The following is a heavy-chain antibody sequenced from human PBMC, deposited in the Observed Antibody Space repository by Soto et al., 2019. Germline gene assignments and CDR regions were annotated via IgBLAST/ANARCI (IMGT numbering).Heavy chain of an antibody. CDR3: ATDGSGGSTVSTHFDD. V-gene: IGHV3-7*01. Sequence: EVQLVESGGGLVQPGESLRLSCAASGFTFSSYWMSWVRQAPGKGLEWVANIKQDGSEKDYVDSVKGRFTISRDNAKNSLYLQMNSLRAEDTAVNYCATDGSGGSTVSTHFDDWGQGTLVTVSS. J-gene: IGHJ4*02. CDR2: IKQDGSEK. D-gene: IGHD4-17*01. CDR1: GFTFSSYW.